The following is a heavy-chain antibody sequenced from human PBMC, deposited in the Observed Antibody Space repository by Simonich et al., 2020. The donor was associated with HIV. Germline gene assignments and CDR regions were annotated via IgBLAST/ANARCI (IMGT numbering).Heavy chain of an antibody. J-gene: IGHJ4*02. Sequence: QVQLQQWGAGLLKPSETLSLTCAVYGGSFSGYYWDWIRQPPGKGLEWIVKINHSGRTNYNPSLKRRVTISVDTSKNQFSLKLSSVTAADTAVYYCARGFYQRLYYFDYWGQGTLVTVSS. V-gene: IGHV4-34*01. CDR2: INHSGRT. CDR3: ARGFYQRLYYFDY. D-gene: IGHD2-2*01. CDR1: GGSFSGYY.